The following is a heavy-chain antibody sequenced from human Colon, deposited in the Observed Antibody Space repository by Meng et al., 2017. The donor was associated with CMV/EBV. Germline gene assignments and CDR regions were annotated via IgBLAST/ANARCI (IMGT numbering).Heavy chain of an antibody. CDR3: ARVVVVPADYYTMDV. J-gene: IGHJ6*02. CDR2: ISTSTGNT. V-gene: IGHV1-18*01. D-gene: IGHD2-2*01. Sequence: ASVKVSCKASGYIFTNYGITWVRQAPGQGLEWMGWISTSTGNTNYPQKLQDRVTMTTDARTKTAYMELRSLRSDDTAVYYCARVVVVPADYYTMDVWGQGTTVTVSS. CDR1: GYIFTNYG.